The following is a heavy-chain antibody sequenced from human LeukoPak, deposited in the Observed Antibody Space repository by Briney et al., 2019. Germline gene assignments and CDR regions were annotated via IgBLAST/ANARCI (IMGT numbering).Heavy chain of an antibody. CDR2: MFYSGNT. CDR1: GGSISSSSYY. V-gene: IGHV4-39*07. CDR3: ARRGARSGSYSYMRGYYFDY. Sequence: PSETLSLTCTVSGGSISSSSYYWGWIRQPPGKGLEWIASMFYSGNTYQNPSLKSRVTISVDTSKNQFSLKLSSVTAADTAVYYCARRGARSGSYSYMRGYYFDYWGQGTLVTVSS. J-gene: IGHJ4*02. D-gene: IGHD3-10*01.